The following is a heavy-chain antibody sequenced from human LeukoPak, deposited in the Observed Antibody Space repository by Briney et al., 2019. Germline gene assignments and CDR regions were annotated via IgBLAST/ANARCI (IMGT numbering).Heavy chain of an antibody. CDR1: GGSFSGYY. CDR3: ARHIQPLRYFVWGGWFDP. Sequence: PSETLSLTCAVYGGSFSGYYWSWIRQPPGKGLEWIGEINHSGSTNYNPSLKSRVTISVDTSKNQFSLKLSSVTAADTAVYYCARHIQPLRYFVWGGWFDPWGQGTLVTVSS. CDR2: INHSGST. D-gene: IGHD3-9*01. V-gene: IGHV4-34*01. J-gene: IGHJ5*02.